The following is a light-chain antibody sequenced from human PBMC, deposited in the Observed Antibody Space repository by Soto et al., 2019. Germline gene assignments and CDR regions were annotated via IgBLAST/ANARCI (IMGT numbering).Light chain of an antibody. Sequence: DIQMTQSPSTLSASVGDSVTITCRASQSTSSYLAWYQQKPGKAPKLLIYQASSLENGVPSRFSGSGSGTEFSLTISSLQPDDFATYYCQQYSSHSTFGQGTKVDNK. CDR1: QSTSSY. CDR3: QQYSSHST. J-gene: IGKJ1*01. V-gene: IGKV1-5*03. CDR2: QAS.